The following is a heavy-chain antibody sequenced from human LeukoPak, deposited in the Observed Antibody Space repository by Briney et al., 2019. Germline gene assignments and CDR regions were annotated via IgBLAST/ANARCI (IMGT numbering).Heavy chain of an antibody. CDR1: RFTFSSYG. Sequence: GGSLRLSCAASRFTFSSYGMHWVRQAPGKGLEWVAYIQYDGSNAQYADSVKGRFSISRDSSKNILYLQMNSLRAEDTAVYYCARDPRGLFTYYFDYWGQGTLVTVSS. D-gene: IGHD3-10*01. CDR2: IQYDGSNA. J-gene: IGHJ4*02. V-gene: IGHV3-30*02. CDR3: ARDPRGLFTYYFDY.